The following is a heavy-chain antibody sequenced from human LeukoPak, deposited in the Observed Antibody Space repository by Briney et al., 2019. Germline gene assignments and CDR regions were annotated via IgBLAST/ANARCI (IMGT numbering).Heavy chain of an antibody. J-gene: IGHJ6*02. CDR2: ISDSSTLT. D-gene: IGHD3-10*01. V-gene: IGHV3-48*02. CDR3: AKVIRGGYGMDV. CDR1: GFTVSSNY. Sequence: GGSLRLSCAASGFTVSSNYMNWVRQAPGKGLEWVSYISDSSTLTYYADSVKGRFTISRDNAKNSLSLQLNSLRDEDTAVYFCAKVIRGGYGMDVWGQGTTVTVSS.